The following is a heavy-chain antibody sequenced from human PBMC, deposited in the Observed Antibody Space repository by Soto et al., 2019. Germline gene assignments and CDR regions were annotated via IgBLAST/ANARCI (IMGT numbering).Heavy chain of an antibody. D-gene: IGHD2-2*01. CDR3: ARVIVTAAMYDYYYYYYMDV. J-gene: IGHJ6*03. V-gene: IGHV3-7*01. Sequence: GGSLRLSCAASGFTFSSYWMSWVRQAPGKGLEWVANIKQDGSEKYYVDSVKGRFTISRDNAKNSLYLQMNSLRAEDTAVYYCARVIVTAAMYDYYYYYYMDVWGKGTTVTVSS. CDR2: IKQDGSEK. CDR1: GFTFSSYW.